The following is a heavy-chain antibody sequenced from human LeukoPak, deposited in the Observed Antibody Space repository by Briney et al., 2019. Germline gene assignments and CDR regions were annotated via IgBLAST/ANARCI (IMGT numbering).Heavy chain of an antibody. V-gene: IGHV1-18*01. CDR1: GYTFTSYG. D-gene: IGHD3-22*01. CDR3: ASSLEQSYYYDSSGYY. J-gene: IGHJ4*02. Sequence: GASVKVSCKASGYTFTSYGISWVRQAPGQGLEWMGWISAYNGNTNYAQKLQGRVTMTTDTSTSTAYMELRSLRSDDTAVYYCASSLEQSYYYDSSGYYWGQGTLVTVSS. CDR2: ISAYNGNT.